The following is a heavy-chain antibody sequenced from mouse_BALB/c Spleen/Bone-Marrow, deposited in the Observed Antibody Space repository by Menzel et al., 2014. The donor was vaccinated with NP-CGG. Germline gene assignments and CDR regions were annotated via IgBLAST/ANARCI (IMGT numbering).Heavy chain of an antibody. J-gene: IGHJ2*01. CDR2: INPYNGDT. CDR3: GRVYYYGSSYFDY. D-gene: IGHD1-1*01. CDR1: GYSFTGYF. V-gene: IGHV1-37*01. Sequence: VQLQQSGPELVKPGASVKISCKASGYSFTGYFMNWVKQSHGKSLEWIGRINPYNGDTFYNQKFKGKATLTVDKSSSTARMELLSLTSEDSAVYYFGRVYYYGSSYFDYWGQGTTLTVSS.